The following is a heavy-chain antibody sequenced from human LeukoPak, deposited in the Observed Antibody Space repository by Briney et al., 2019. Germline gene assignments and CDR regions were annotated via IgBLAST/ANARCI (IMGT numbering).Heavy chain of an antibody. CDR3: ARAFRCSGGRCYADY. Sequence: GESLKISCKASGYSFTTYWIYWVRQMPGKGLEWMGIIFPGDSDTRYSPSFEGQVTISADKSISTAYLQWSSLKASDTALYYCARAFRCSGGRCYADYWGQGTQVTVSS. CDR1: GYSFTTYW. J-gene: IGHJ4*02. CDR2: IFPGDSDT. V-gene: IGHV5-51*01. D-gene: IGHD2-15*01.